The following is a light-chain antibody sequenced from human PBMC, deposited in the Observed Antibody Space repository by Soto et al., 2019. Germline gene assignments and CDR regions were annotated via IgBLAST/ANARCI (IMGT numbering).Light chain of an antibody. J-gene: IGLJ1*01. Sequence: QSALTQPASVSGSPGQSITISCTGTSSDVGSYNLVSWYQQHPGKAPKLMIYEGSKRPSGVSNRFSGSKSGNTASLTISGLQAEDEADYYCCSYAGSSIGVYFFGTGTKVTVL. V-gene: IGLV2-23*01. CDR2: EGS. CDR1: SSDVGSYNL. CDR3: CSYAGSSIGVYF.